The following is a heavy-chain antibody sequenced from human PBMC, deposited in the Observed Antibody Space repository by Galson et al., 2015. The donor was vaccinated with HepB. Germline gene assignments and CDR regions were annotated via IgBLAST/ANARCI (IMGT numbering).Heavy chain of an antibody. V-gene: IGHV1-69*13. J-gene: IGHJ4*02. CDR2: IIPIFGTA. CDR3: VRGPTSLKYYFDY. D-gene: IGHD6-6*01. CDR1: GGTFSSYA. Sequence: SVKVSCKASGGTFSSYAISWVRQAPGQGLEWMGGIIPIFGTANYAQKFQGRVTITADESTSTAYMELSSLRSEDTAVYYCVRGPTSLKYYFDYWGQGTLVTVSS.